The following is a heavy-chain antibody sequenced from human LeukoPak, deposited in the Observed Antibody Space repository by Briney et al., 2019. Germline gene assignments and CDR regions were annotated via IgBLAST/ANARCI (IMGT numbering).Heavy chain of an antibody. CDR3: ARDGLDYFGMDV. CDR2: ISYDGSNK. V-gene: IGHV3-30*04. CDR1: GFTFSSYA. J-gene: IGHJ6*02. Sequence: AGGSLRLSCAASGFTFSSYAMHWVRQAPGKGLEWVAVISYDGSNKYYADSVKGRFTISRDNSKNTLYLQMNSLRAEDTALYYCARDGLDYFGMDVWGQGTTVTVSS.